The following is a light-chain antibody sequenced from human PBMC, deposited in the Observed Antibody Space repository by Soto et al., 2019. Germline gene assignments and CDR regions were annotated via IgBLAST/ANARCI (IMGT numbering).Light chain of an antibody. CDR2: GAS. CDR1: QSVSSSY. CDR3: QQRSNWPPIT. J-gene: IGKJ5*01. V-gene: IGKV3D-20*02. Sequence: EIVLTQSPGTLSLSPGERATLSCRASQSVSSSYLAWYQQKPGQAPKVLIYGASSRATGIPDRFSGSGSGTDFTLTISRLEPEDFAVYYCQQRSNWPPITFGQGTRLEV.